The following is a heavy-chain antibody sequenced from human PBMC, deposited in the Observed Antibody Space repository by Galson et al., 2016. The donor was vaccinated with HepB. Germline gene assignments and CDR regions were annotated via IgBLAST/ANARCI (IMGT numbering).Heavy chain of an antibody. J-gene: IGHJ4*02. D-gene: IGHD2-21*02. CDR2: ISYDGSNK. Sequence: SLRLSCAASELTFSTYAIHRVRQAPGKGLEWVAVISYDGSNKYFADSVKGRFTISRDNSKNTLYLQMNSLRAEDTAVYYCAKGRYCGGDCYSSDYWGQGTLVTVSS. CDR3: AKGRYCGGDCYSSDY. V-gene: IGHV3-30*04. CDR1: ELTFSTYA.